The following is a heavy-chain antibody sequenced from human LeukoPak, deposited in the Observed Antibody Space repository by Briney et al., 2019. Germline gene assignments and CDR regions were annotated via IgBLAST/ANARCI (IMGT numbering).Heavy chain of an antibody. CDR2: INPNSGGT. CDR3: ARGITIFGVVITYYYYYYMDV. V-gene: IGHV1-2*02. CDR1: VYTFTGYY. D-gene: IGHD3-3*01. Sequence: ASVKLSCKASVYTFTGYYMHWVRQAPGQGLEWMGWINPNSGGTNYAQKFQGRVTMTRDTSISTAYMELSRLRSDDTAVYYCARGITIFGVVITYYYYYYMDVWGKGTTVTVSS. J-gene: IGHJ6*03.